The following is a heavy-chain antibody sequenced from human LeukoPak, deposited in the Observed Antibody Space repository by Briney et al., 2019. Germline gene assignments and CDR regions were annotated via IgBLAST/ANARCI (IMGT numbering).Heavy chain of an antibody. CDR2: INPNSGGT. Sequence: ASVKVSCKASGYTFTGYYMHWVRQAPGQGLEWMGWINPNSGGTNYAQKFQGRVTMTRGTPISTAYMELSRLRSDDTAVYYCARVIVQWLAHSDYWGQGTLVTVSS. D-gene: IGHD6-19*01. J-gene: IGHJ4*02. V-gene: IGHV1-2*02. CDR1: GYTFTGYY. CDR3: ARVIVQWLAHSDY.